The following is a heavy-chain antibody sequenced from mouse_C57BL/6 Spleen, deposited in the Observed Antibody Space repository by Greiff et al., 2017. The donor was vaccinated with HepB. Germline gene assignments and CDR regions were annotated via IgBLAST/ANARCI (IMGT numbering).Heavy chain of an antibody. Sequence: EADGGLVQPKGSLKLSCAASGFSFNTYAMNWVRQAPGKGLEWVARIRSKSNNYATYYADSVKDRFTISRDDSESRLYLQMNNLKTEDTAMYYCVRQDGNYWYFDVWGTGTTVTVSS. D-gene: IGHD2-1*01. CDR1: GFSFNTYA. CDR3: VRQDGNYWYFDV. J-gene: IGHJ1*03. CDR2: IRSKSNNYAT. V-gene: IGHV10-1*01.